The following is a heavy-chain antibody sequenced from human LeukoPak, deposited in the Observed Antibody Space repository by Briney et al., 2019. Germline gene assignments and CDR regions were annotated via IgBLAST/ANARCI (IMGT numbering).Heavy chain of an antibody. CDR1: GGSFSGYY. V-gene: IGHV4-34*01. J-gene: IGHJ3*01. D-gene: IGHD3-22*01. CDR2: INHSGST. CDR3: ASFDSSMGP. Sequence: MSSETLSLTCAVYGGSFSGYYWSWIRQPPGKGLEWIGEINHSGSTNYNPSLKSRVTISVDTSKNQFSLKLGSVTAADTAVYYCASFDSSMGPWGQGTMVTVSS.